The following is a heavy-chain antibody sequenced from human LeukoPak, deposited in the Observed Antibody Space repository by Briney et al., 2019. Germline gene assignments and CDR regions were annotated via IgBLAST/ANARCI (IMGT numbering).Heavy chain of an antibody. CDR3: ASLWGGSYPGYYYYYYMDV. D-gene: IGHD1-26*01. Sequence: SETLSLTCSVSGDSISGYYWNWIQQSPEKGLEWIAYIRSSGSINYNPSLRSRATISLDTSKNQFSLRLTSVTAADTAVYYCASLWGGSYPGYYYYYYMDVWGKGTTVTVSS. CDR1: GDSISGYY. CDR2: IRSSGSI. V-gene: IGHV4-59*01. J-gene: IGHJ6*03.